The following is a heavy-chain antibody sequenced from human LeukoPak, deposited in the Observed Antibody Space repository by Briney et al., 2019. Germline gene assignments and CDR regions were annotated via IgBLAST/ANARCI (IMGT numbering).Heavy chain of an antibody. Sequence: GGSLRLSCAASGFTLSSYAMSWVRQAPGKGLEWVSAISGSGGSTYHADSVKGRFTISRDNSKNTLYLQMNSLRAEDTAMYYCAKGSSAGRPYYFDYWGQGTLVTVSS. CDR3: AKGSSAGRPYYFDY. CDR2: ISGSGGST. CDR1: GFTLSSYA. V-gene: IGHV3-23*01. J-gene: IGHJ4*02. D-gene: IGHD3-10*01.